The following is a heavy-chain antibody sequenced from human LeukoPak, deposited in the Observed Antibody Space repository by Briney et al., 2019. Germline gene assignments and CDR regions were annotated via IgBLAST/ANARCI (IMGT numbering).Heavy chain of an antibody. J-gene: IGHJ4*02. CDR2: IKEDGSEK. V-gene: IGHV3-7*01. CDR1: GLTFRGYW. Sequence: GGSLRLSCAASGLTFRGYWMSWVRQAPGKGLEWVANIKEDGSEKYYVDSVKGRFTISRGNAKNSLNLQMDSLRVEDTAVYYCTRGDSSSKIDYWGQGTLVTVSS. CDR3: TRGDSSSKIDY. D-gene: IGHD6-6*01.